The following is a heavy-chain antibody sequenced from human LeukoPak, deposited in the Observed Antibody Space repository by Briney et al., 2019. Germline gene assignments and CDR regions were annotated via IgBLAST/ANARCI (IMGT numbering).Heavy chain of an antibody. Sequence: SVKVSCKASGDTFSSYAISWVRQAPGQGLEWMGGIIPIFGTANYAQKFQGRVTITTDESTSTAYMELSSLRSEDTAVYYCAREYYDSSGYFNYYYYMDVWGKGTTVTVSS. CDR2: IIPIFGTA. D-gene: IGHD3-22*01. J-gene: IGHJ6*03. CDR1: GDTFSSYA. CDR3: AREYYDSSGYFNYYYYMDV. V-gene: IGHV1-69*05.